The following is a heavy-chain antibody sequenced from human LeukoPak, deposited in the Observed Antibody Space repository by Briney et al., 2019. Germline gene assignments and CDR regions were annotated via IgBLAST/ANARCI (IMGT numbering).Heavy chain of an antibody. CDR3: ASSYYDSSGYYYLFDY. J-gene: IGHJ4*02. CDR2: INPSGGST. V-gene: IGHV1-46*01. CDR1: GYTFTGYY. Sequence: ASVKVSCKASGYTFTGYYMHWVRQAPGQGLEWMGIINPSGGSTSYAQKFQGRVTMTRDTSTSTVYMELSSLRSEDTAVYYCASSYYDSSGYYYLFDYWGQGTLVTVSS. D-gene: IGHD3-22*01.